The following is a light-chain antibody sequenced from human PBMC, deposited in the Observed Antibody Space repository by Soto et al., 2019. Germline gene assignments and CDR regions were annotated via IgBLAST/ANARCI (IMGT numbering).Light chain of an antibody. CDR3: SSYTSSRTYI. Sequence: QSALAQPASVSGSPGQSITISCTGTSSDVGGYNYVSWYQQHPGKAPKLIFYDVSNLPSGVSNRFSGSKSGNTASLTISGLQAEDEADYYCSSYTSSRTYIFGTGTKVTVL. CDR1: SSDVGGYNY. CDR2: DVS. J-gene: IGLJ1*01. V-gene: IGLV2-14*03.